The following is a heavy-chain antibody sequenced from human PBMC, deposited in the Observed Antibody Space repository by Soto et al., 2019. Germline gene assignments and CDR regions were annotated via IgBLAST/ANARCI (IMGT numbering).Heavy chain of an antibody. CDR1: SGSISSGDYC. Sequence: QVQLQESGPGLVKPSQTLSLTCTVSSGSISSGDYCWSWIRQPPGKGLEWIGYICYSGSTYYNPSLKSRITISIDTSKNQFSLKLSSVTAADTAVYFCARGDGDYVWGNDYWGQGTLVTVSS. V-gene: IGHV4-30-4*01. CDR3: ARGDGDYVWGNDY. D-gene: IGHD3-16*01. CDR2: ICYSGST. J-gene: IGHJ4*02.